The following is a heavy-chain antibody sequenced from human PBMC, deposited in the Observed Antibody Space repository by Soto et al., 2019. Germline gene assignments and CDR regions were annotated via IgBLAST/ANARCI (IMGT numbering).Heavy chain of an antibody. CDR2: IYYSGST. CDR3: ARGIWESAGPTGAFDY. D-gene: IGHD1-26*01. V-gene: IGHV4-31*03. J-gene: IGHJ4*02. Sequence: QVQLQESGPGLVKPSQTLSLTCTVSGGSISSGGYYWSWIRQHPGKGLEWIGYIYYSGSTYYNPSLKSRVTISVDTSKNPFSLKLSSVTAADTAVYYCARGIWESAGPTGAFDYWGQGTLVTVSS. CDR1: GGSISSGGYY.